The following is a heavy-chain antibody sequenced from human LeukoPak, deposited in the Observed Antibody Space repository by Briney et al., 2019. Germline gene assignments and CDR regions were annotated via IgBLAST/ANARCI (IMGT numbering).Heavy chain of an antibody. V-gene: IGHV1-18*01. CDR1: GYTFTSYG. J-gene: IGHJ4*02. CDR2: TSVYSGNT. CDR3: ARDERVARYYGSGSYYNGY. Sequence: GASVKVSCKASGYTFTSYGITWVRQAPGQGLEWMGWTSVYSGNTNYAQKLQGRVIMTTDTSTNTAYMELRSLRSDDTAVYYCARDERVARYYGSGSYYNGYWGQGTLVTVSS. D-gene: IGHD3-10*01.